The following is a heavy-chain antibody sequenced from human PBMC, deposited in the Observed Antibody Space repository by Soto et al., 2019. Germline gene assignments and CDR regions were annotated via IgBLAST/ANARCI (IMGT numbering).Heavy chain of an antibody. V-gene: IGHV3-21*01. D-gene: IGHD5-18*01. CDR1: GFTFSSYS. CDR2: ISSSSSYI. Sequence: PGGSLGLSCAASGFTFSSYSMNWVRQAPGKGLEWVSSISSSSSYIYYADSVKGRFTISRDNAKNSLYLQMNSLRAEDTAVYYSARDRGYSYGFLDFGMDVWGQGTTVTVSS. J-gene: IGHJ6*02. CDR3: ARDRGYSYGFLDFGMDV.